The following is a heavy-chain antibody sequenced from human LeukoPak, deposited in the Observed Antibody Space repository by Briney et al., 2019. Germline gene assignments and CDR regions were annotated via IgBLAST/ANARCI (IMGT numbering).Heavy chain of an antibody. V-gene: IGHV3-48*03. J-gene: IGHJ4*02. Sequence: GGSLRLSCSASGFTFTNYEMSWVRQAPGKGLEWVSYISGSGDVIHYADSVKGRFIISRDNAENSLFLQMNSLRAEDTAVYFCARPLGYSGSGSYYAYWGQGILVTVSS. D-gene: IGHD3-10*01. CDR1: GFTFTNYE. CDR3: ARPLGYSGSGSYYAY. CDR2: ISGSGDVI.